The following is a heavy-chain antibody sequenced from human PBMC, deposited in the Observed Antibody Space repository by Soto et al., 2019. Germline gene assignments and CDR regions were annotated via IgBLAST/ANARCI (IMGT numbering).Heavy chain of an antibody. CDR2: VYYTGTI. CDR3: ARDFAGRGPFDP. J-gene: IGHJ5*01. Sequence: PSETLSLTCSVSNVSIISSYCNWLRQAPWKGPEWIGFVYYTGTIKYNPSLKSRVTISVDTSRNEFSLRLTSVTTADTAFYFCARDFAGRGPFDPWGPGNLVTVSS. D-gene: IGHD1-26*01. CDR1: NVSIISSY. V-gene: IGHV4-59*01.